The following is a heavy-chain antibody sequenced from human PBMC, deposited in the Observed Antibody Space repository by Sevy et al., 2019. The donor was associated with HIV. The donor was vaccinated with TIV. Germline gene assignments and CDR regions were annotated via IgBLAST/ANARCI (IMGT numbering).Heavy chain of an antibody. V-gene: IGHV3-74*01. CDR3: ASGKPGYSSQYY. Sequence: GGSLRLSCAASGFTFRSYWMHWVRQAPGKGLVWVSRIDSDGNTGTYADSVKGRSTISRDNTKNTLYLQMNSLRLEDTAVYYCASGKPGYSSQYYGGQETRATVPS. D-gene: IGHD3-16*01. CDR2: IDSDGNTG. J-gene: IGHJ4*02. CDR1: GFTFRSYW.